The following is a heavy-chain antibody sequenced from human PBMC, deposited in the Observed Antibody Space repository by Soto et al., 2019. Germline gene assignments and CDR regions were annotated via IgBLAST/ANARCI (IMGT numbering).Heavy chain of an antibody. D-gene: IGHD7-27*01. J-gene: IGHJ6*03. V-gene: IGHV1-46*03. Sequence: ASVKVSCKASGYTFTSYYMHWVRQAPEQGLEWMGIINPSGGSTSYAQKFQGRVTMTRDTSTSTVYMELSSLRSEDTAVYYCARNWGSPYYYYYMDVWGKGTTVTVSS. CDR1: GYTFTSYY. CDR2: INPSGGST. CDR3: ARNWGSPYYYYYMDV.